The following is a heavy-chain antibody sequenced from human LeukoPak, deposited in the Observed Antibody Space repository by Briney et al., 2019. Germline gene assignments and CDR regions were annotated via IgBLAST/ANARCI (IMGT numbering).Heavy chain of an antibody. CDR1: GGYISSGGYY. J-gene: IGHJ5*02. CDR2: IYYSGST. V-gene: IGHV4-31*03. D-gene: IGHD2-2*01. CDR3: ARGELGYCSSTSCYNWFDP. Sequence: SQTLSLTCTVSGGYISSGGYYWSWIRQHPGKGLEWIGYIYYSGSTYYNPSLKSRVTISVDTSKSQFSLKLSSVTAADTAVYYCARGELGYCSSTSCYNWFDPWGQGTLVTVSS.